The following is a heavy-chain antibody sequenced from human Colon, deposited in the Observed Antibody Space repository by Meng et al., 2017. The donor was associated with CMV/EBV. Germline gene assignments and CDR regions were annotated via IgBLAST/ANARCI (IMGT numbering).Heavy chain of an antibody. CDR3: ARLFSGSVSAASDI. J-gene: IGHJ3*02. Sequence: SETLSLTCSVSGGSLTSYYLNWIRQTPEKGLEWIGYIHYTGSTNYNPSLKSRLIISGDTSKNHFFLRLTSVTAADTAVYYCARLFSGSVSAASDIWGQGTMVTVSS. D-gene: IGHD1-26*01. V-gene: IGHV4-59*01. CDR1: GGSLTSYY. CDR2: IHYTGST.